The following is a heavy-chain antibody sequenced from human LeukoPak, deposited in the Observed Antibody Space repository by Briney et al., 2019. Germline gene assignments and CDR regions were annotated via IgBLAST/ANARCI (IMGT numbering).Heavy chain of an antibody. CDR2: IYTIGST. D-gene: IGHD5-24*01. V-gene: IGHV4-4*07. CDR1: GGSISSYF. Sequence: SETLSLTCTVSGGSISSYFWSWIRQPAGKRLEWIGRIYTIGSTNYTPSLKSRVIMSVDTSKNQFSLKLSSVTAADTAVYYCARDSGGYNLYFDLWGRGTLVTV. J-gene: IGHJ2*01. CDR3: ARDSGGYNLYFDL.